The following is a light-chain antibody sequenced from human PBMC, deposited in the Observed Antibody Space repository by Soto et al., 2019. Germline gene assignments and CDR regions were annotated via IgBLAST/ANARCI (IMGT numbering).Light chain of an antibody. CDR3: QQYGSSPGT. Sequence: EIVLTQSPGTLSLSPGERATLSCRASQSVSSSYLAWYQQKPGQAPRLLIYGASSRATGIPDRFSGSGSGTDFTLTISXLEPEDFAVYYCQQYGSSPGTFGQGTKVDI. V-gene: IGKV3-20*01. CDR1: QSVSSSY. J-gene: IGKJ1*01. CDR2: GAS.